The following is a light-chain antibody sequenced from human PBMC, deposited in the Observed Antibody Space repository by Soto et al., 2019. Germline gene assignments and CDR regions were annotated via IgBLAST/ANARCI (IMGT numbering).Light chain of an antibody. J-gene: IGLJ2*01. V-gene: IGLV2-11*01. CDR2: DVS. CDR3: SSDAGSYTLV. CDR1: SNDVGGYNF. Sequence: QSALTQPRSVSGSPGQSVTISCTGTSNDVGGYNFVSWYQQHPGKVPKLFIYDVSRRPSGVPDRFSGSKSGNTASLTISGHQDEEEADYYCSSDAGSYTLVFGGGTKLTVL.